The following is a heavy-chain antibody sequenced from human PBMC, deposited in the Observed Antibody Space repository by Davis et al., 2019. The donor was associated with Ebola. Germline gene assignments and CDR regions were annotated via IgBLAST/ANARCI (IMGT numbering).Heavy chain of an antibody. Sequence: ASVKVSCKASDDDFTMYNITWVRQAPGQGLEWMGLISTYDGDANYAQKFQGRVHLTSDTSTNTAYMELRNLRFDDTAMYYCARNPYNGDHDYWGQGTLVTVSS. V-gene: IGHV1-18*04. CDR1: DDDFTMYN. CDR3: ARNPYNGDHDY. J-gene: IGHJ4*02. D-gene: IGHD4-17*01. CDR2: ISTYDGDA.